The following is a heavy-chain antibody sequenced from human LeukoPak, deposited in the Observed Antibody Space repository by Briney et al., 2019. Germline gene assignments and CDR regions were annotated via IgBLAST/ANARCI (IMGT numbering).Heavy chain of an antibody. J-gene: IGHJ4*02. V-gene: IGHV3-23*01. CDR1: GFTFSNYA. CDR2: ISGSGT. CDR3: AKHAGDYYFDH. D-gene: IGHD2-21*02. Sequence: GGSLRLSCAASGFTFSNYAMTWVRQAPGKGLEWVSSISGSGTYYADSVKGRFTISRDNSKNTLYLQMNSLRAEDTALYYCAKHAGDYYFDHWGQGTLVTVSS.